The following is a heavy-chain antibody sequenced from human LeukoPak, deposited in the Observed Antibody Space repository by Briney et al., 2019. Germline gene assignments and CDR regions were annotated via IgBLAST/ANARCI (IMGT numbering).Heavy chain of an antibody. CDR1: GFTFSSYG. Sequence: GGSLRLSCGASGFTFSSYGMHWVRQAPGKGLEWVAFIRYDGSNKYYADSVKGRFTISRDNSKNTLYLQMNSLRAEDTAVYYCARGPDSSSWYPFDYWGQGTLVTVSS. V-gene: IGHV3-30*02. CDR2: IRYDGSNK. D-gene: IGHD6-13*01. J-gene: IGHJ4*02. CDR3: ARGPDSSSWYPFDY.